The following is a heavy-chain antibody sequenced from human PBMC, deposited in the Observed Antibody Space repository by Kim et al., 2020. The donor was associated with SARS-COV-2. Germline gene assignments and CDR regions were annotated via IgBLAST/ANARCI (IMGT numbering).Heavy chain of an antibody. Sequence: SETLSLTCTVSGGSISSYYWSWIRQPAGKGLEWIGRIYTSGSTNYNPSLKSRVTMSVATSKNQFSLKLSSVTAADTAVYYCAGVAAVDPYQLLSTYYYYGMDVWGQGTTVTVSS. CDR3: AGVAAVDPYQLLSTYYYYGMDV. V-gene: IGHV4-4*07. CDR2: IYTSGST. J-gene: IGHJ6*02. CDR1: GGSISSYY. D-gene: IGHD2-2*01.